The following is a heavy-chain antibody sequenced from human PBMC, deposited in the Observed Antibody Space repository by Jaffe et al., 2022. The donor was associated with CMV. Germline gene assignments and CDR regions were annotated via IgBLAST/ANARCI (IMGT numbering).Heavy chain of an antibody. Sequence: EVQLVESGGGLVQPGGSLRLSCAASGFTFSTYWMTWVRQAPGKGLEWVANINQGGTGKYYVDSVEGRFTISRDNAKNSLYLEMTSLRAEDAAMYYCAKNPYLGHIDWSGVLDVWGQGILVTVAS. J-gene: IGHJ3*01. V-gene: IGHV3-7*03. CDR2: INQGGTGK. D-gene: IGHD2-21*01. CDR3: AKNPYLGHIDWSGVLDV. CDR1: GFTFSTYW.